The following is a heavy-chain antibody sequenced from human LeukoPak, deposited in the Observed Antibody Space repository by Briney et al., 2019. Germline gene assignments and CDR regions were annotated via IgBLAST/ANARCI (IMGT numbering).Heavy chain of an antibody. D-gene: IGHD4-17*01. CDR3: ARTYTVTTAFDY. Sequence: ASLKVSCKASGYTFTDYYIHWVRQAPGQGLEWMGWINPNSGGTNYAQKFQDRVTMTWDASISTAYMELSRLRSDDTAIYYCARTYTVTTAFDYWGQGTLVTVSS. V-gene: IGHV1-2*02. CDR2: INPNSGGT. J-gene: IGHJ4*02. CDR1: GYTFTDYY.